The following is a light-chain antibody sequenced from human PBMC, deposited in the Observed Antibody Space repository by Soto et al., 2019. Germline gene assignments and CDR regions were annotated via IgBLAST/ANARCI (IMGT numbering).Light chain of an antibody. V-gene: IGKV1-5*03. Sequence: DIQMTQSPSTLSASVGDRVTITCRASQSISSGLAWYQQKPGKAPKLLIYKASSLESGVPSRFSGSGSGTEFTLTISSLHPDDFATYYCQQYNSYLLTFGGGTKVEIK. CDR2: KAS. J-gene: IGKJ4*01. CDR3: QQYNSYLLT. CDR1: QSISSG.